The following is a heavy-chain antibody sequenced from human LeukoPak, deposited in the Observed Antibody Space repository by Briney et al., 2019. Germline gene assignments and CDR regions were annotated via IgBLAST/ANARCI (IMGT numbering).Heavy chain of an antibody. CDR3: AKRETYYYDSSGYWLDY. D-gene: IGHD3-22*01. CDR1: GFTFSIYA. Sequence: PGGSLRHSCAPSGFTFSIYAMSWVRPAPGKGLEWVSAISGSGGSTYYADSVKGRFTISRDNSKNTLYLQMNSLRAEDTAVYYCAKRETYYYDSSGYWLDYWGQGTLVTVSS. V-gene: IGHV3-23*01. J-gene: IGHJ4*02. CDR2: ISGSGGST.